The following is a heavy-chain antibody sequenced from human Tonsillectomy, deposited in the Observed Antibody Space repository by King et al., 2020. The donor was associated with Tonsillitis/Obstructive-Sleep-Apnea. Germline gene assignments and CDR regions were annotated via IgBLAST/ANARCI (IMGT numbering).Heavy chain of an antibody. CDR3: ARGFGGSTIFGVVIIPRWFDP. CDR1: GGSISSGGYY. D-gene: IGHD3-3*01. V-gene: IGHV4-31*01. CDR2: IYYSGST. Sequence: QLKESGPGLVKPSQTLSLTCTVSGGSISSGGYYWSWIRQHPGKGLEWIGYIYYSGSTYYNPSLKSLVTISVDTSKNQFSLKLSSVTAADTAVYYCARGFGGSTIFGVVIIPRWFDPWGQGTLVTVSS. J-gene: IGHJ5*02.